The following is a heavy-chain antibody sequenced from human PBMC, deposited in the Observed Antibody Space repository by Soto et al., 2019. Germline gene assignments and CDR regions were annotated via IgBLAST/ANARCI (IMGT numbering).Heavy chain of an antibody. D-gene: IGHD1-20*01. CDR2: IIPIFGTA. CDR1: GGTFSSYA. Sequence: GASVKVSCKASGGTFSSYAISWVRQAPGQGLEWMGGIIPIFGTANYAQKFQGRVTITADESTSTAYMELSSLRSEDTAVYYCARSNNWNHDPFDIWGQGTMVTVSS. CDR3: ARSNNWNHDPFDI. J-gene: IGHJ3*02. V-gene: IGHV1-69*13.